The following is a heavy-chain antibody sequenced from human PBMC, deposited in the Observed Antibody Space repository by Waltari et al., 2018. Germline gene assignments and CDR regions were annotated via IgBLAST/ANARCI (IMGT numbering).Heavy chain of an antibody. CDR1: VLTVRINY. J-gene: IGHJ4*02. Sequence: EVQLVESGGGFIQSGGYLRLSCAASVLTVRINYMSWVRQAPVKGLEWVSVIFSDGRTYYADSVKGRFTISRDNSKNTLYLQINSLRAEDTAVYYCARGSRGGLFFDYWGQGTLVTVSS. CDR2: IFSDGRT. CDR3: ARGSRGGLFFDY. V-gene: IGHV3-53*01.